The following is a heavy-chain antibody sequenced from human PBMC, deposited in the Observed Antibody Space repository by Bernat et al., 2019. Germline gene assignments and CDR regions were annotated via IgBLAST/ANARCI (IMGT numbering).Heavy chain of an antibody. CDR1: GFTVSSNY. Sequence: EVQLVETGGGLIQPGGSLRLSCAASGFTVSSNYMSWVRQAPGKGLEWVSVIYSGGSTYYADSVKGRFTISRDKSKNTLYLQMNSLRAEDTAVYYCASISMVQGSYYYYYMDVWGKGTTVTVSS. J-gene: IGHJ6*03. CDR2: IYSGGST. V-gene: IGHV3-53*02. CDR3: ASISMVQGSYYYYYMDV. D-gene: IGHD3-10*01.